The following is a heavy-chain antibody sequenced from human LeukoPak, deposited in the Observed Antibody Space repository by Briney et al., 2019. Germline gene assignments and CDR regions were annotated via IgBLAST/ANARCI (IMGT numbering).Heavy chain of an antibody. V-gene: IGHV3-53*01. Sequence: GGSLRLSCVASGFTVSSNQITWVRQAPGMGLEWVSVIYSGGNTYAADSVRGRFTISRDSSKNTVNLQLNSLRVEDTATYYCARTGNGRAYDLWGQGTLVTVSS. CDR3: ARTGNGRAYDL. CDR2: IYSGGNT. CDR1: GFTVSSNQ. J-gene: IGHJ4*02. D-gene: IGHD1-1*01.